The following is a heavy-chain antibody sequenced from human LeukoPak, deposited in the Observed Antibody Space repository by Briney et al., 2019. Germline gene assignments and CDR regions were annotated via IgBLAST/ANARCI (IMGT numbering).Heavy chain of an antibody. CDR1: GFTFSSYG. CDR2: ISSDANKK. D-gene: IGHD4-23*01. J-gene: IGHJ5*02. Sequence: PGGSLRLSCAVSGFTFSSYGMHWVRQAPGKGLEWLAVISSDANKKNYADSVKGRFTISRDNPKNTLYLQMNSLRVEDTAMYYCVRDYSVDRVAHWGQGTLVTVSS. V-gene: IGHV3-33*05. CDR3: VRDYSVDRVAH.